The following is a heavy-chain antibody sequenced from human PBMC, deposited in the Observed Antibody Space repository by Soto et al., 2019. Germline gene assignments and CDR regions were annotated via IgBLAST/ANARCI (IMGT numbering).Heavy chain of an antibody. CDR1: GYSFAGYW. V-gene: IGHV5-10-1*01. J-gene: IGHJ6*02. D-gene: IGHD3-3*01. CDR2: IDPSDSQT. Sequence: PGESLKISCKGSGYSFAGYWITWVRQKPGKGLEWMGRIDPSDSQTYYSPSFRGHATISVTKSITTVFLQWSSLRASDTAMYYCARAAPGDFACMDVWGQGTTVTVSS. CDR3: ARAAPGDFACMDV.